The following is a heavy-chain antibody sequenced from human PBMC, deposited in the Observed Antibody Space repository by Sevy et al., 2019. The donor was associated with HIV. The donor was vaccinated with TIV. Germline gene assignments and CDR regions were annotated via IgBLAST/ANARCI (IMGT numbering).Heavy chain of an antibody. CDR2: ISWNSGTT. J-gene: IGHJ6*02. CDR3: AKDIRSTRAATSGMDV. CDR1: GFTFDDYA. V-gene: IGHV3-9*01. D-gene: IGHD2-2*01. Sequence: GGSLRLSCAASGFTFDDYAMHWVRQAPGKGLEWVSGISWNSGTTGYADSVQGRFTISRDNARNSLYLQMNSLRPDDTALYYCAKDIRSTRAATSGMDVWGQGTTVADSS.